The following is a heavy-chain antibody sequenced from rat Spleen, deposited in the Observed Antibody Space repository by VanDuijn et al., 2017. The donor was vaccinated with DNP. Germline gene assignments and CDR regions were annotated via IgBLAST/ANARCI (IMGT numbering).Heavy chain of an antibody. V-gene: IGHV5S10*01. CDR1: GFTFSDYN. Sequence: EVQLVESGGGLVQSGRSLKVSCAASGFTFSDYNMAWVRQAPKKGLEWVATITYDGSRTYYRDSVKGRFTISRDNAKSTLHLQMDSLRSEDTATYYCTTFEGRNAWGQGTSVTVSS. D-gene: IGHD1-11*01. J-gene: IGHJ4*01. CDR2: ITYDGSRT. CDR3: TTFEGRNA.